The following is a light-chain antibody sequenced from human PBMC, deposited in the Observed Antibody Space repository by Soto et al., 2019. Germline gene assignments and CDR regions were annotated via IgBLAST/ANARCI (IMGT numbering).Light chain of an antibody. J-gene: IGKJ2*03. CDR2: GAS. V-gene: IGKV3-20*01. Sequence: EIVLTQAPGMLSLSPGERATLICRASQSLSSSYLAWYQQKPGQAPRLLIYGASSRATGIPDRFSGSGSGTDFTLSISRLEPEDSAVYYCQQFGGSPMYSFGQGTKLEIK. CDR1: QSLSSSY. CDR3: QQFGGSPMYS.